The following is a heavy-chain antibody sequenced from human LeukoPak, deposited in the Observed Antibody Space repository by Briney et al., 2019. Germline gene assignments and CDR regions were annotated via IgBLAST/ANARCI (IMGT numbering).Heavy chain of an antibody. D-gene: IGHD3-16*01. CDR3: AREVVAWGMNWFDP. CDR1: GYTFTGNY. J-gene: IGHJ5*02. CDR2: INPNSGGT. Sequence: GASVKVSCKASGYTFTGNYIPWVRQVPGQGLEWMGWINPNSGGTNYAQKFQGRVTMTRDTSISTASMELRRLTSDDTAVYYCAREVVAWGMNWFDPWGQGTLVTVSS. V-gene: IGHV1-2*02.